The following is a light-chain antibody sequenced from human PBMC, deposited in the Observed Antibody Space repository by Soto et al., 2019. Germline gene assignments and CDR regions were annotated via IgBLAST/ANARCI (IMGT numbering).Light chain of an antibody. J-gene: IGKJ4*01. V-gene: IGKV3-11*01. CDR3: QQFSSYPLT. CDR1: QSVSSY. Sequence: IVLTHAPSTLSLSPWERASLSCMASQSVSSYLALYQQKPGQAPRLLIYDASNRATGIPARFSGSGSGTDFTLTISRLEPEDFAVYYCQQFSSYPLTFGGGTKVDIK. CDR2: DAS.